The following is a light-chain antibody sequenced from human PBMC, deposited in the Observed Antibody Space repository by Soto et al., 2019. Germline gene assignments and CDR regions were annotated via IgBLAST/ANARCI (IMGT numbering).Light chain of an antibody. CDR3: QQYGSSPYT. CDR2: AAS. CDR1: PSVSANF. J-gene: IGKJ2*01. V-gene: IGKV3-20*01. Sequence: EIVLPQSPGPLSLSPGKRATLSCRASPSVSANFVAWYQQKPGQPPRLFIYAASGRAAGIPDRFSGSGSGTDFTLTISRLEPEDFAVYYCQQYGSSPYTFAQGTKLEI.